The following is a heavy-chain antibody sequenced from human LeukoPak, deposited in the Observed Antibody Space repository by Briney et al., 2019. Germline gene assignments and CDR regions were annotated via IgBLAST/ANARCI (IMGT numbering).Heavy chain of an antibody. CDR1: GYSISSGYY. J-gene: IGHJ6*03. V-gene: IGHV4-38-2*02. CDR3: ASVRRGFGESSKYYSYYYMDV. Sequence: KASETLSLTCTVSGYSISSGYYWGWIRQPPGKGLEWIGSIYHSGSTYYNPSLKSRVTISVDTSKNQFSLKLSAVTAADTAVYFCASVRRGFGESSKYYSYYYMDVWGNGTTVTISS. CDR2: IYHSGST. D-gene: IGHD3-10*01.